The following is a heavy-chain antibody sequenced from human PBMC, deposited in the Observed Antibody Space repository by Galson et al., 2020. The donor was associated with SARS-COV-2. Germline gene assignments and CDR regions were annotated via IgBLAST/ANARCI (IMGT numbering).Heavy chain of an antibody. Sequence: GESLKISCKASGYTFPNYGLSWVRQAPGQGLEWMGWINGHNGNTNYAQKLLGRVTMTTDTSTNTAYMELRSLTSDDTAVYYCARDVLSGYVPDCDYWGQGTLVTVSS. CDR1: GYTFPNYG. D-gene: IGHD5-12*01. V-gene: IGHV1-18*01. J-gene: IGHJ4*02. CDR3: ARDVLSGYVPDCDY. CDR2: INGHNGNT.